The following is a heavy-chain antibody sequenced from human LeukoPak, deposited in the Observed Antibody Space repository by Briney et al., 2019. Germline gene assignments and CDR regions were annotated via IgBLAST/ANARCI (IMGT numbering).Heavy chain of an antibody. D-gene: IGHD3-10*01. CDR2: ISSSSSYI. J-gene: IGHJ4*02. CDR3: ARIWFGEFDY. CDR1: GFTFSSYS. V-gene: IGHV3-21*01. Sequence: GGSLRLSCAASGFTFSSYSMNWVRQTPGKGLEWVSSISSSSSYIYYADSVKGRFTISRDNAKNSLYLQMNSLRAEDTAVYYCARIWFGEFDYWGQGTLVTVSS.